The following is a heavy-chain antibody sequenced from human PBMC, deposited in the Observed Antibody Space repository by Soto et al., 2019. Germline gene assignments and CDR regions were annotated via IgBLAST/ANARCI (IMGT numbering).Heavy chain of an antibody. V-gene: IGHV3-30-3*01. CDR3: ARGDSSGWSHFDY. CDR2: ISYDGSNK. J-gene: IGHJ4*02. D-gene: IGHD6-19*01. CDR1: GFTFSSYA. Sequence: GGSLRLSCAASGFTFSSYAMHWVRQAPGKGLEWVAVISYDGSNKYYADSVKGRFTISRDNSKNTVYLQMNSLRAEDTAVYYCARGDSSGWSHFDYWGQGTLVP.